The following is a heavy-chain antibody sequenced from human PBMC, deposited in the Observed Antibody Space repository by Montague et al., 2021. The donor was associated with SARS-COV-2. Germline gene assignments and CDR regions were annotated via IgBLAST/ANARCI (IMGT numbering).Heavy chain of an antibody. J-gene: IGHJ4*02. Sequence: CAISGDSVCINTAARNWIRQSPSGGPEWLGGTNYRSKWTSDYATSVEGRISIDPDTSKNQFFLHLRSVTPEDTGVYYCVRDTGSAQAGFDAWGQGTLVTVSA. CDR1: GDSVCINTAA. CDR3: VRDTGSAQAGFDA. CDR2: TNYRSKWTS. V-gene: IGHV6-1*01. D-gene: IGHD4-17*01.